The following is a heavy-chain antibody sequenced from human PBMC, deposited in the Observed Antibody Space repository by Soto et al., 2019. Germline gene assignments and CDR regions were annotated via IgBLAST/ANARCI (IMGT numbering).Heavy chain of an antibody. Sequence: GESLKISCKGSGYSFTSYWIGWVRQMPGKGLEWMGRIDPSDSYTNYSPSFQGHVTISADKSISTAYLQWSSLKASDTAMYYCASPYGSGSYNYYYYGMDVWGQGTTVTVSS. CDR2: IDPSDSYT. CDR1: GYSFTSYW. D-gene: IGHD3-10*01. CDR3: ASPYGSGSYNYYYYGMDV. V-gene: IGHV5-10-1*01. J-gene: IGHJ6*02.